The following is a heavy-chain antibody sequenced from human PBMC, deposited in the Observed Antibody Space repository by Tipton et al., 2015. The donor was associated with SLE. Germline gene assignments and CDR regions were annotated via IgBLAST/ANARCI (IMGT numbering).Heavy chain of an antibody. CDR2: VYYGGST. V-gene: IGHV4-39*07. CDR3: ARATDFWSGYYVDN. J-gene: IGHJ3*02. D-gene: IGHD3-3*01. CDR1: GDSLTTTDYY. Sequence: TLSLTCSVSGDSLTTTDYYWGWLRQPPGQGLEWIGTVYYGGSTYSNPSLNRRVTISVDTSKNQFSLKLRSVTAADTAVYYWARATDFWSGYYVDNWGQGTMGTVSS.